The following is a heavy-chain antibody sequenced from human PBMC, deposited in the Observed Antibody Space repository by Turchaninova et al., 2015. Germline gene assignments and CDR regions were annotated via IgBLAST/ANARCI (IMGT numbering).Heavy chain of an antibody. V-gene: IGHV3-49*04. D-gene: IGHD4-11*01. CDR2: NRSKCNGGTR. CDR3: TRLTTTLYMGV. CDR1: GFTFGAYA. J-gene: IGHJ6*03. Sequence: EVQLVESGGGLVQPGRSLSLSCRTSGFTFGAYALSWARPAPGEGLEGVGLNRSKCNGGTREDATSGKGRSTVSKDDSKSIANLQMNSLKTEDTAMFYCTRLTTTLYMGVWGKGTTVTVSS.